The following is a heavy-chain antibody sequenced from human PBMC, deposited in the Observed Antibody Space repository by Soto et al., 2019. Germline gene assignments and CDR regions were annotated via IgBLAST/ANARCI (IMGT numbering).Heavy chain of an antibody. Sequence: QVQLVQSGAEVKKPGASVKVSCKASGYTFTSYDINWVRQATGQGLEWMGWMNPNSGNTGYAQQFQGRVTMTRNTSISTAYMELSSLRSEDAAVYYCAREHSSSWRFDYWGQGTLVTVSS. D-gene: IGHD6-13*01. V-gene: IGHV1-8*01. CDR3: AREHSSSWRFDY. CDR1: GYTFTSYD. CDR2: MNPNSGNT. J-gene: IGHJ4*02.